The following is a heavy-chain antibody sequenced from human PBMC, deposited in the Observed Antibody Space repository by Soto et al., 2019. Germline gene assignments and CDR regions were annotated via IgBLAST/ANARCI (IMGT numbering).Heavy chain of an antibody. V-gene: IGHV4-39*01. Sequence: SETLSLTCTVSGGSISSSSYYWGWIRQPPGKGLEWIGSIYYSGSTYYNPSLKSRVTISADTSKNQFSLKLSSVTAADTAVYYCARIRGGRTPVTLYYFDYWGQGTLVTVSS. D-gene: IGHD4-4*01. CDR1: GGSISSSSYY. CDR3: ARIRGGRTPVTLYYFDY. CDR2: IYYSGST. J-gene: IGHJ4*02.